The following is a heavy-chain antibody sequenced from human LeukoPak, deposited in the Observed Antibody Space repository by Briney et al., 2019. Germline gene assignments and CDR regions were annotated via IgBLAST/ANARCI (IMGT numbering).Heavy chain of an antibody. CDR3: ASGIAVDAFDI. J-gene: IGHJ3*02. V-gene: IGHV3-7*01. Sequence: GGSLRLSCAASGFTFSSYGMSWVRQAPGKGLEWVANIKKDGSEKYYVDSVKGRFTISRDNAKKSLYLQVNSLRAEDTAVYYCASGIAVDAFDIWGQGTMVTVSS. CDR1: GFTFSSYG. D-gene: IGHD6-19*01. CDR2: IKKDGSEK.